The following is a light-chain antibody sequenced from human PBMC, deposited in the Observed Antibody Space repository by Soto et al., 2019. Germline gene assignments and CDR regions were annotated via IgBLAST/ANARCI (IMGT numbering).Light chain of an antibody. Sequence: QSVLTQPASVSGSPGQSITISCTGFSSNIGSYNPVSWYQQHPGKAPQLMIYEVTKRPSGVSNRFSGSKSGNTASLTISGLQTEDEADYYCCSYAGSSSYVFGTGTKVTVL. CDR3: CSYAGSSSYV. CDR1: SSNIGSYNP. J-gene: IGLJ1*01. V-gene: IGLV2-23*02. CDR2: EVT.